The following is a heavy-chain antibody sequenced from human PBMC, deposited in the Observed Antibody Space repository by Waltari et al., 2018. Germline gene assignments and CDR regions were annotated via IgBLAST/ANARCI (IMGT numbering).Heavy chain of an antibody. CDR1: GFTFSTYA. Sequence: QLHLVESGGGVVPPGGSLRLSCGASGFTFSTYAIHWVRQAPGKGLEWVALISHDGGEKHYTDSVKGRFSISRDNSKSTLWLQMNSLRTEDTALYYCARLGVAYYYDNGGSSWDFDIWGRGTMVAVSS. CDR3: ARLGVAYYYDNGGSSWDFDI. J-gene: IGHJ3*02. D-gene: IGHD3-22*01. CDR2: ISHDGGEK. V-gene: IGHV3-30*03.